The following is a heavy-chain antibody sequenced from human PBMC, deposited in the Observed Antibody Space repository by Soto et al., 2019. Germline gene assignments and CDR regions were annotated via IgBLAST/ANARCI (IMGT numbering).Heavy chain of an antibody. D-gene: IGHD3-22*01. CDR3: TTDMIWGHYYDSHFWLDEVDY. V-gene: IGHV3-15*01. CDR2: IKSKTDGGTT. Sequence: EVQLVESGGGLVKPGGSLRLSCAASGFTFSNAWMSWVRQAPGKGLEWVGRIKSKTDGGTTDYAAPVKGRFTISRDDSKNTLYLQMNSLKTEDTAVYYCTTDMIWGHYYDSHFWLDEVDYWGQGTLVTVSS. CDR1: GFTFSNAW. J-gene: IGHJ4*02.